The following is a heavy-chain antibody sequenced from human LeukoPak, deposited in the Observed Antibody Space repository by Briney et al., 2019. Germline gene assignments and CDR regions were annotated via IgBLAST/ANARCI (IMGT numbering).Heavy chain of an antibody. D-gene: IGHD2-2*01. V-gene: IGHV1-2*02. CDR2: INPNSGGT. CDR3: ARLFTCSSTSCPNPYYYYYGMDV. CDR1: GYTFTGYY. J-gene: IGHJ6*02. Sequence: ASVKVSCKASGYTFTGYYMHWVRQAPGQGLEWMGWINPNSGGTNYAQKFQGRVTMTRNTSISTAYMELSSLRSEDTAVYYCARLFTCSSTSCPNPYYYYYGMDVWGQGTTVTVSS.